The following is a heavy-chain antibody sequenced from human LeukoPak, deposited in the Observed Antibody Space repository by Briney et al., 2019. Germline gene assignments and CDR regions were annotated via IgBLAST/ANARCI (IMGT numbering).Heavy chain of an antibody. D-gene: IGHD3-10*01. Sequence: ASVKVSCKASGYTFTSYDINWVRQATGQGLEWMGWMNPNSGNTGYAQKFQGRVTMTRNTSISTAYVELSSLRSEDTAVYYCASLLWSEGGMDVWGQGTTVTVSS. CDR1: GYTFTSYD. CDR3: ASLLWSEGGMDV. CDR2: MNPNSGNT. J-gene: IGHJ6*02. V-gene: IGHV1-8*01.